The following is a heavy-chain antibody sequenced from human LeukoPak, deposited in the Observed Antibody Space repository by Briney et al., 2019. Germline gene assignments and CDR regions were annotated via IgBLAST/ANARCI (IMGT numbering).Heavy chain of an antibody. CDR1: GFTFSSYA. CDR3: ARDSMTVQGYCSSTSCYGGY. Sequence: PGGSLRLSCAASGFTFSSYAMSWVRQAPGKGLEWVSYISSSSSTIYYADSAKGRFTISRDNAKNSLYLQMNSLRDEDTAVYYCARDSMTVQGYCSSTSCYGGYWGQGTLVTVSS. V-gene: IGHV3-48*02. CDR2: ISSSSSTI. D-gene: IGHD2-2*01. J-gene: IGHJ4*02.